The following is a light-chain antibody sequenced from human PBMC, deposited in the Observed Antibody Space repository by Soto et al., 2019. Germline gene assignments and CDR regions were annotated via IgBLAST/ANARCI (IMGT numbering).Light chain of an antibody. CDR2: AAS. CDR3: QQLNSYPQNT. Sequence: DIQLTQSPSFRSASVGDRVTITCRASQGISSYLAWYQQKPGKAPKLLIYAASTLQSGVPSRFSGSGSGTEFTLTISSLQPEDFATYYCQQLNSYPQNTFGQGTKLEIK. V-gene: IGKV1-9*01. J-gene: IGKJ2*01. CDR1: QGISSY.